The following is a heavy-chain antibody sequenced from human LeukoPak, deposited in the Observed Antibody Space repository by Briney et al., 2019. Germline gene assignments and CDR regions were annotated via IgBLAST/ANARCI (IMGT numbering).Heavy chain of an antibody. D-gene: IGHD3-22*01. J-gene: IGHJ3*02. CDR1: GGSISSYY. V-gene: IGHV4-59*01. Sequence: PSETLSLTCTVSGGSISSYYWSWIRQPPGKGLEWIGYIYYSGSTNYNPSLKSRVTISVDTSKNQFSLKLSSVTAADTAVYYCARVKDYYDSSGCSFAFDIWGQGTMVTVSS. CDR2: IYYSGST. CDR3: ARVKDYYDSSGCSFAFDI.